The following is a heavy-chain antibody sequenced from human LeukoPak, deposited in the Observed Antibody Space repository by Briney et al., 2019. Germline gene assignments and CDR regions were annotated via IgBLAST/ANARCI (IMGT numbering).Heavy chain of an antibody. CDR3: AGDYDFWSGYPHAYDAFDI. CDR2: IYTCGST. Sequence: PSETLSLTCTVSGGSISSGSYYWSWIRQPAGKGLEWIGRIYTCGSTNYNPSLKSRVTISVDTSKNQFSLKLSSVTAADTAVYYCAGDYDFWSGYPHAYDAFDIWGQGTMVTVSS. J-gene: IGHJ3*02. D-gene: IGHD3-3*01. CDR1: GGSISSGSYY. V-gene: IGHV4-61*02.